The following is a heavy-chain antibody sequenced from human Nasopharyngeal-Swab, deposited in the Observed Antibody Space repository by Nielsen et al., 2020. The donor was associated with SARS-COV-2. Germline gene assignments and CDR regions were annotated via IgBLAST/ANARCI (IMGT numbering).Heavy chain of an antibody. J-gene: IGHJ4*02. Sequence: GGSLRLSCAVSGFTFRYYWMSWVRQAPGKGLEWVANINQDGTETYYVDSVKGRFTISRDNAKNSVSLQMNSLVVGDTAVYYCARRSPTHDYWGQGSLVTVSS. V-gene: IGHV3-7*01. CDR2: INQDGTET. CDR1: GFTFRYYW. CDR3: ARRSPTHDY.